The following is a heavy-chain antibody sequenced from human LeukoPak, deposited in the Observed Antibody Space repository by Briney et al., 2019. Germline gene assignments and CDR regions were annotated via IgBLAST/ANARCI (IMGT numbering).Heavy chain of an antibody. V-gene: IGHV1-2*02. D-gene: IGHD2-15*01. CDR3: ARGGIVHCSGGSCLDWFDP. Sequence: ASVKVSCKASGYTFTGYYIHWVRQAPGQGLEWMGWINANSGGTNNAQKFQGRVTMTRDTSISTAYMELSRLRSDDTAVYYCARGGIVHCSGGSCLDWFDPWGQGTLVTVSS. J-gene: IGHJ5*02. CDR2: INANSGGT. CDR1: GYTFTGYY.